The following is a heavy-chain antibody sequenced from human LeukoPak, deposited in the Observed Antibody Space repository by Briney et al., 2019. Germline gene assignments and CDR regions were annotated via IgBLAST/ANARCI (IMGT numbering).Heavy chain of an antibody. J-gene: IGHJ3*02. CDR1: GYSISSGYY. CDR3: ARHGTRGRGAFDI. CDR2: IYHSGST. Sequence: SETLSLTCAVSGYSISSGYYWGWIRQPPGKGLEWIGSIYHSGSTYYNPSLKSRVTISVDTSKNQFSLKLSSVTAADTAVYYCARHGTRGRGAFDIWGQGTMVTVSS. D-gene: IGHD3-10*01. V-gene: IGHV4-38-2*01.